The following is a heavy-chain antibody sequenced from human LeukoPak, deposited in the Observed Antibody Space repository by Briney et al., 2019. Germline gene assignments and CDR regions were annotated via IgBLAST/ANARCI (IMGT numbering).Heavy chain of an antibody. CDR3: ASSYYGSGSHSWFDP. Sequence: SVKVSCKASGGTFSSYAISWVRQAPGQGLERMGGIIPIFGTANYAQKFQGRVTITADESTSTAYMELSSLRSEDTAVYYCASSYYGSGSHSWFDPWGQGTLVTVSS. V-gene: IGHV1-69*01. J-gene: IGHJ5*02. CDR1: GGTFSSYA. CDR2: IIPIFGTA. D-gene: IGHD3-10*01.